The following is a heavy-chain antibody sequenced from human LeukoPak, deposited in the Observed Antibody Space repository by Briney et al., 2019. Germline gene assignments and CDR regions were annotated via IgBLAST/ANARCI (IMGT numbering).Heavy chain of an antibody. D-gene: IGHD2-15*01. Sequence: GASVKVSCKASGYIFTNYGITWVRQAPGQGLEWMGWISAHNGDTNYAQTLQGRVTLTTDTSTSTVYMELRTLRSDDTAVYYCARGGPPGGSGAYSDHWGQGTLVTVSS. J-gene: IGHJ4*02. CDR3: ARGGPPGGSGAYSDH. CDR2: ISAHNGDT. V-gene: IGHV1-18*01. CDR1: GYIFTNYG.